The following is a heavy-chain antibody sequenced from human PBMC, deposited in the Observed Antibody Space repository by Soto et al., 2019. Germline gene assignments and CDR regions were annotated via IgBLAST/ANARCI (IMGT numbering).Heavy chain of an antibody. D-gene: IGHD5-12*01. J-gene: IGHJ4*02. CDR1: GFTFSSYA. Sequence: PGGSLRLSCAASGFTFSSYAMSWVRQAPGKGLEWVSAISGSGGSTYYADSVKGRSTISRDNSKNTLYLQMNSLRAEDTAVYYCAKDSGYSGYETVFDYWGQGTLVTVSS. V-gene: IGHV3-23*01. CDR3: AKDSGYSGYETVFDY. CDR2: ISGSGGST.